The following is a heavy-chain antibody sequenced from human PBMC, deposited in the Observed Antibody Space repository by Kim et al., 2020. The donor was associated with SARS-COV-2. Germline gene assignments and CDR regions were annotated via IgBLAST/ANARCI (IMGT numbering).Heavy chain of an antibody. CDR3: ARDRGWDAFDI. J-gene: IGHJ3*02. CDR2: T. Sequence: TNYNPSLKSRVTISVDTSKNQFSLKLSSVTAADTAVYYCARDRGWDAFDIWGQGTMVTVSS. D-gene: IGHD3-10*01. V-gene: IGHV4-59*01.